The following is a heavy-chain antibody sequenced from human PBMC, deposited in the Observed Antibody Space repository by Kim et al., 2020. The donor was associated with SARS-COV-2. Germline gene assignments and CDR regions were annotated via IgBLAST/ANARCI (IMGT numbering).Heavy chain of an antibody. Sequence: GGSLRLSCAASGFTFSSYSMNWVRQAPGKGLEWVSSISSSSSYIYYADSVKGRIIISRDNAKNSLHLQMNSLRAEATAVYYCARAFSTYCSSTSCSSYY. V-gene: IGHV3-21*01. CDR1: GFTFSSYS. D-gene: IGHD2-2*01. CDR2: ISSSSSYI. CDR3: ARAFSTYCSSTSCSSYY. J-gene: IGHJ4*01.